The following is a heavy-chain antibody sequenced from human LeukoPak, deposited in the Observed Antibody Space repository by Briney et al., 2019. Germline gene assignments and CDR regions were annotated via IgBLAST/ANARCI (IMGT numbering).Heavy chain of an antibody. CDR2: INSSGSST. Sequence: PGGSLRLSCAASGFTFSSFWTNWVRQAPGKGLEWVSRINSSGSSTNYADSVKGRFTISRDNAKNTLYLQMNSLRAEDTAVYYVPRVEMASQFDPWGQGTLVTVSS. D-gene: IGHD5-24*01. J-gene: IGHJ5*02. V-gene: IGHV3-74*01. CDR3: PRVEMASQFDP. CDR1: GFTFSSFW.